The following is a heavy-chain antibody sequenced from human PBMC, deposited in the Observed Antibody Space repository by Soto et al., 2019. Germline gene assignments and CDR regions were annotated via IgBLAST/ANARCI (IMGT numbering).Heavy chain of an antibody. D-gene: IGHD6-19*01. V-gene: IGHV4-4*02. J-gene: IGHJ6*02. Sequence: PSETLSLTCAVSGGSISSSNWWSWVRQPPGKGLEWIGEIYHSGSTNYNPSLKSRVTISVDKSKNQFSLKLSSVTAADTAVYYCARGRIAVDYYYYYGMDVWGQGTTVTSP. CDR3: ARGRIAVDYYYYYGMDV. CDR1: GGSISSSNW. CDR2: IYHSGST.